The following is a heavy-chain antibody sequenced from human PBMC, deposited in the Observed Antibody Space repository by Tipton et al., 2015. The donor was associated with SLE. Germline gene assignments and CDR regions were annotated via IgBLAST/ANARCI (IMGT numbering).Heavy chain of an antibody. D-gene: IGHD1-20*01. CDR2: IYTSGST. J-gene: IGHJ4*02. CDR3: ARSITGTTEDYFDY. CDR1: GGSISSYY. V-gene: IGHV4-4*07. Sequence: TLSLTCTVSGGSISSYYWSWIRQPAGKGLEWIGRIYTSGSTNYNPSLKSRVTMSVDTSKNQFSLKLSSVAAADTAVYYCARSITGTTEDYFDYWGQGTLVTVSS.